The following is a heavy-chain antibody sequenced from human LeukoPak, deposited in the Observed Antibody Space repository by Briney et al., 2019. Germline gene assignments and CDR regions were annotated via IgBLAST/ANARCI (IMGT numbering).Heavy chain of an antibody. CDR3: ARGVTAVAGIKDAFDI. Sequence: GASVKVSCKASGGTFSSYAISWVRQAPGQGLEWMGRIIPIFGTANYAQKFQGRVTITTDESTSTAYMELSSLRSEDTAVYYCARGVTAVAGIKDAFDIWGQGTMVTVSS. CDR1: GGTFSSYA. J-gene: IGHJ3*02. CDR2: IIPIFGTA. V-gene: IGHV1-69*05. D-gene: IGHD6-19*01.